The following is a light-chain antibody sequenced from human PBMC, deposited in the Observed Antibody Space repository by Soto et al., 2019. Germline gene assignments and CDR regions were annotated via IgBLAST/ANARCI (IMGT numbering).Light chain of an antibody. V-gene: IGKV1-39*01. J-gene: IGKJ5*01. CDR3: QQSYSTLSIT. Sequence: DIQMTQSPSSLSASVGDRITITCRASENIARHLNWYQQKPGKAPNHLIYPASNLQNGVPLRFRGGGSGTDFTLTISNLQPEDFATYYCQQSYSTLSITFGQGTRLEIK. CDR1: ENIARH. CDR2: PAS.